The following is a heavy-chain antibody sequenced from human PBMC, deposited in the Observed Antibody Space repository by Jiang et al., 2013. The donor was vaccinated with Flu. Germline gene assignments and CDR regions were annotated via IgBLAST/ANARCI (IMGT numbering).Heavy chain of an antibody. J-gene: IGHJ4*02. D-gene: IGHD5-18*01. CDR3: ARHGYYSLDY. V-gene: IGHV4-4*02. Sequence: GPGLVKPSGTLSLACTVSIDSTSSDHWWSWVRQAPGKGLEWIGEISHTGTTTYNPSLSSRVAMSIDRSKSHISLKLTSVTAADTAVYYCARHGYYSLDYWGQGPLVTVSS. CDR1: IDSTSSDHW. CDR2: ISHTGTT.